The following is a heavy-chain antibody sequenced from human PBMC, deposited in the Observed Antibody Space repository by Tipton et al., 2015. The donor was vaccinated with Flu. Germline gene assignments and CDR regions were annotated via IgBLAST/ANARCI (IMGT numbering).Heavy chain of an antibody. D-gene: IGHD2-2*01. J-gene: IGHJ4*02. CDR3: ARVPYCSSTSCYAPPFDY. CDR1: GGTFSSYA. CDR2: IIPIFGTA. V-gene: IGHV1-69*01. Sequence: QVQLVQSGPEVKKPGSSVKVSCKTSGGTFSSYAISWVRQAPGQGLEWMGGIIPIFGTANYAQKFQGRVTITADESTSTAYMELSSLRSEDTAVYYCARVPYCSSTSCYAPPFDYWGQGTLVTVSS.